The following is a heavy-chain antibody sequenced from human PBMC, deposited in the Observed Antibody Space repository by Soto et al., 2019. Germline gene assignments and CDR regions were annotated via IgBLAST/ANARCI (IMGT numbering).Heavy chain of an antibody. D-gene: IGHD2-2*01. CDR1: GYTFTNYY. V-gene: IGHV1-46*01. CDR3: ARAGCRTTTCAGGGNWSDP. CDR2: INPRGGRT. J-gene: IGHJ5*02. Sequence: QVHLVQSGAEVKKPGASVKVSCKASGYTFTNYYMHWVRQAPGQGLEWMGIINPRGGRTNYPQKCQGRDTLIRGTSASPVDMQLRSLSSEDTAVYYCARAGCRTTTCAGGGNWSDPRGQGTMGTVSA.